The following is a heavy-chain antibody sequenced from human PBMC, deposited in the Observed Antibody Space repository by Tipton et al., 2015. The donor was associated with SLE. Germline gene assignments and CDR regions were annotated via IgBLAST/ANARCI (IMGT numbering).Heavy chain of an antibody. CDR2: IRSKAYGGTT. J-gene: IGHJ6*02. V-gene: IGHV3-49*04. CDR1: GFTFGDYA. D-gene: IGHD3-9*01. Sequence: RSLRLSCTASGFTFGDYAMSWVRQAPGKGLEWVGFIRSKAYGGTTEYAASVKGRFTISRDDSKSIAYLQMNSLKTEDTAVYYCTRDRGRYFDWLSLPGRYGMDVWGQGTTVTVSS. CDR3: TRDRGRYFDWLSLPGRYGMDV.